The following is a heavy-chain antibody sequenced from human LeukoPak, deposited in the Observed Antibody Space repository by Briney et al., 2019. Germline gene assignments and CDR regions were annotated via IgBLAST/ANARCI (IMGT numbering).Heavy chain of an antibody. Sequence: PSETLSLTCTVSGGSISSSDYLWAWVRQPPGKGLEWIGDFYYNGVTSYDPSLKSRVTISVDTSKNQFSLNLTSVTAADTAVYHCVRRNYVSGGIDPWGQGTLVTVSS. CDR1: GGSISSSDYL. CDR3: VRRNYVSGGIDP. D-gene: IGHD3-16*01. V-gene: IGHV4-39*01. CDR2: FYYNGVT. J-gene: IGHJ5*02.